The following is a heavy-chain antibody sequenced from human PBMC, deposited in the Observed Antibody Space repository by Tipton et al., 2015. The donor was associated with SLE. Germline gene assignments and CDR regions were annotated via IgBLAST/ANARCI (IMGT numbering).Heavy chain of an antibody. CDR2: INSDGSST. CDR3: AKVGIAAAGTEAFDI. V-gene: IGHV3-74*01. Sequence: SLRLSCAASGFTFSSYWMHWVRQAPGKGLVWVSRINSDGSSTSYADSVKGRFTISRDNAKNTLYLQMNSLRAEDTAVYYCAKVGIAAAGTEAFDIWGQGTMVTVSS. D-gene: IGHD6-13*01. CDR1: GFTFSSYW. J-gene: IGHJ3*02.